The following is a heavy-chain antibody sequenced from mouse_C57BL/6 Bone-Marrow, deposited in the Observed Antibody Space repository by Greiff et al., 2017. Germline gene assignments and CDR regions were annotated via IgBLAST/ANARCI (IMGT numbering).Heavy chain of an antibody. CDR3: ARSEDYGYAMDY. D-gene: IGHD2-4*01. CDR1: GYTFTDYY. Sequence: VQLRQSGPVLVKPGASVKMSCKASGYTFTDYYMNWVKQSHGKSLEWIGVINPYNGGTSYNQKFKGKATLTVDKSSSTAYMELNSLTSEDSAVYYCARSEDYGYAMDYWGQGTSVTVSS. J-gene: IGHJ4*01. CDR2: INPYNGGT. V-gene: IGHV1-19*01.